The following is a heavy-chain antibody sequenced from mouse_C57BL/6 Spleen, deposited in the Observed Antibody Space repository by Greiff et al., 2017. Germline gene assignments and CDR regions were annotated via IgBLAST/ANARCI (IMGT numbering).Heavy chain of an antibody. J-gene: IGHJ1*03. D-gene: IGHD1-1*01. CDR3: ARSRYYGSSPWYFDV. CDR2: INPNNGGT. CDR1: GYTFTDYY. V-gene: IGHV1-26*01. Sequence: EVQLQQSGPELVKPGASVKISCKASGYTFTDYYMNWVKQSHGKSLEWIGDINPNNGGTSYNQKFKGKATLTVDKSSSTAYMELRSLTSEDSAVYYCARSRYYGSSPWYFDVWGTGTTVTVSS.